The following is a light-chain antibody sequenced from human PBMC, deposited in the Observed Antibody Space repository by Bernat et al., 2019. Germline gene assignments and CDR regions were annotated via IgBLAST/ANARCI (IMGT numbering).Light chain of an antibody. CDR2: GNS. CDR1: SSNIGAGYD. CDR3: QSYDSSLSGYV. Sequence: QSVLTQPPSVSGAPGQRVTISCTGSSSNIGAGYDVHWYQHLQGTAPKLLIYGNSNRPSEVPDRFSGAKSGTSASLAITGLQAEDEADYYCQSYDSSLSGYVFGTGAKVTVL. J-gene: IGLJ1*01. V-gene: IGLV1-40*01.